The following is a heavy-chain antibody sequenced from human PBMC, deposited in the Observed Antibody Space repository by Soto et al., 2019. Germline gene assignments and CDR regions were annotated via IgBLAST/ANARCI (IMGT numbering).Heavy chain of an antibody. Sequence: SETLSLTCTVSGGSISSSSYYWGWIRQPPGKGLEWIGSIYYSGSTYYNPSLKSRVTISVDTSKTQFSLKLSSVTAADTAVYYCARHAVFVVVVAAPTIFDYWGQGTLVTVSS. CDR2: IYYSGST. CDR3: ARHAVFVVVVAAPTIFDY. J-gene: IGHJ4*02. CDR1: GGSISSSSYY. D-gene: IGHD2-15*01. V-gene: IGHV4-39*01.